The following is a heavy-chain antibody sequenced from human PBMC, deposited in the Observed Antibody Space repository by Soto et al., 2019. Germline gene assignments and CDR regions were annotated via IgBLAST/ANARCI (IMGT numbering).Heavy chain of an antibody. V-gene: IGHV1-8*01. CDR3: ARGPPTGIFGVIINSPFDY. CDR2: MNPNSGNT. Sequence: ASVKVSCKASGYTFTSYDINWVRQATGQGLEWMGWMNPNSGNTGYAQKFQGRVTMTRNTSISPAYMELSSLRSEDTAVYYCARGPPTGIFGVIINSPFDYWGQGTLVTVSS. J-gene: IGHJ4*02. CDR1: GYTFTSYD. D-gene: IGHD3-3*01.